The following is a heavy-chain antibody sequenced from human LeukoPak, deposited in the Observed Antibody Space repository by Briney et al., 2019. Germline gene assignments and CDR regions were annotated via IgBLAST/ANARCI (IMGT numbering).Heavy chain of an antibody. J-gene: IGHJ4*02. CDR2: IRYDGSNK. CDR1: GFTFSSYG. Sequence: GGSLRLSCAASGFTFSSYGMHWVRQAPGKGLEWVAFIRYDGSNKYYADSVKGRFTISRDSSKNTLYLQMNSLRAEDTAVYYCATSGSYHQYFDYWGQGTLVTVSS. CDR3: ATSGSYHQYFDY. D-gene: IGHD1-26*01. V-gene: IGHV3-30*02.